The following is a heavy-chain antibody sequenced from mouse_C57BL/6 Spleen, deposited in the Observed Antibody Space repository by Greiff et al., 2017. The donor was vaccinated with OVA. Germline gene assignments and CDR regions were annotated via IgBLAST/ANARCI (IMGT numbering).Heavy chain of an antibody. D-gene: IGHD4-1*01. Sequence: VQLQQPGAELVKPGASVKLSCKASGYTFTSYWMHWVKQRPGQGLEWIGMIHPNSGSTNYKEKFKSKATLTVDKSTSTAYMQLSSLTSEDSAVYDCTRAEQGRGWFAYWGQGTLVTVSA. J-gene: IGHJ3*01. CDR1: GYTFTSYW. V-gene: IGHV1-64*01. CDR2: IHPNSGST. CDR3: TRAEQGRGWFAY.